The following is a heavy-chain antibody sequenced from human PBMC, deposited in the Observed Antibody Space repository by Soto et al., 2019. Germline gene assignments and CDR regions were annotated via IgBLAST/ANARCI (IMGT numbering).Heavy chain of an antibody. CDR2: ISGSGGST. CDR1: GFTFSSYA. Sequence: GGSLRLSCAASGFTFSSYAMTWVRQAPGKGLEWVSAISGSGGSTYYADSVKGRFTISRYNSKNTLYLQMNRLRGEDTAVYYCAKGGRRYQLSYFDYWGQGTLVTVSS. D-gene: IGHD2-2*01. J-gene: IGHJ4*02. V-gene: IGHV3-23*01. CDR3: AKGGRRYQLSYFDY.